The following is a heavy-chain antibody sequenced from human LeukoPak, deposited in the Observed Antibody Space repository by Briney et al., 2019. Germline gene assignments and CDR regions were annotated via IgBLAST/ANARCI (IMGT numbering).Heavy chain of an antibody. CDR3: TTDVHDFWSGYGDYFDY. Sequence: PGGSLRLSCAASGFTFSNAWMSWVRQAPGKGLEWVGRIKSKTDGGTTDYAAPVKGRFTISRDDSKNTLYLQMNSLKTEDTAVYYCTTDVHDFWSGYGDYFDYWGQGTLVTVSS. J-gene: IGHJ4*02. D-gene: IGHD3-3*01. CDR2: IKSKTDGGTT. V-gene: IGHV3-15*01. CDR1: GFTFSNAW.